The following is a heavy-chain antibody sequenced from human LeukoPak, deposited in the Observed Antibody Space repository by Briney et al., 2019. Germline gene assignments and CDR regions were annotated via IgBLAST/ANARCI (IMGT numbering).Heavy chain of an antibody. CDR1: GFTFKDQW. J-gene: IGHJ4*02. CDR2: VNSDGSDT. D-gene: IGHD2/OR15-2a*01. Sequence: GGSLRLSCVASGFTFKDQWMHWVRQAPGKGLVWVPRVNSDGSDTIYADFVKGRFTTSRDNAKNTLYLQMNSLRAEDTAVYFCLISPATLYGPSDYWDQGTLVTVSS. CDR3: LISPATLYGPSDY. V-gene: IGHV3-74*01.